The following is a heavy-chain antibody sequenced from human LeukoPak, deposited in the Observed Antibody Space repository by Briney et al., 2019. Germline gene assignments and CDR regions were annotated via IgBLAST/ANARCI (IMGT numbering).Heavy chain of an antibody. Sequence: ASVKVSCKASGYTFSAFYIHWVRQVPGQGLEWMGWLRPDTGATNFAQNFLGRVTMTGDTSISTAYMELSRLRPDETAVYYCARVDTVGTVNPFYWGQGTLVTVSS. CDR1: GYTFSAFY. J-gene: IGHJ4*02. CDR3: ARVDTVGTVNPFY. V-gene: IGHV1-2*02. D-gene: IGHD5-12*01. CDR2: LRPDTGAT.